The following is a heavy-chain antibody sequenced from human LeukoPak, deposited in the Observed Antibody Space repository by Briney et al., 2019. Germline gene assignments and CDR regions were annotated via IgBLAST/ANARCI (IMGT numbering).Heavy chain of an antibody. Sequence: SETLSLTCAVSGGSISGSNWWSWVRQPPGKGLEWIGEIYHSGSTNYNPSLKSRVTISVDKSKNQFSLKLTSVTAADTALYYCARGYFGSGTYVTFDYWGQGTLVTVSS. J-gene: IGHJ4*02. CDR3: ARGYFGSGTYVTFDY. CDR1: GGSISGSNW. CDR2: IYHSGST. D-gene: IGHD3-10*01. V-gene: IGHV4-4*02.